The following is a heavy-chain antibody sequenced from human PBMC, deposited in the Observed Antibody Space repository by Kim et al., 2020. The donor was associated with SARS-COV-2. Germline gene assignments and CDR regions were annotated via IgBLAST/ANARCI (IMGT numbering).Heavy chain of an antibody. D-gene: IGHD2-21*01. J-gene: IGHJ4*02. CDR1: GFSFSTYG. CDR2: ISDDGSRT. V-gene: IGHV3-30*18. CDR3: ANAGHDCGGRDCSID. Sequence: GGSLRLSCAASGFSFSTYGMHWVRQAPGKGLVWVAVISDDGSRTYYADSVKGRFTISRENSKNIIYLQMSSLRPEDTAVYSCANAGHDCGGRDCSIDWGQGTLVTVSS.